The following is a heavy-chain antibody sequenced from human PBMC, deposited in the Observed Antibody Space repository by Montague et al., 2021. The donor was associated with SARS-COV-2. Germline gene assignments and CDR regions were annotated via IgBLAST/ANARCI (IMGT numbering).Heavy chain of an antibody. J-gene: IGHJ4*02. CDR2: ISSNSGYT. D-gene: IGHD5-18*01. V-gene: IGHV3-21*01. Sequence: SLRLSCPASGFTFNSYSMNWVRQAPGKGPEWLSSISSNSGYTYYADSVKGRFSISRDNAMNSLYLQMNSLRVEDTAVYYCARDSVAWIHLSGLAYWGQGILVTVSS. CDR3: ARDSVAWIHLSGLAY. CDR1: GFTFNSYS.